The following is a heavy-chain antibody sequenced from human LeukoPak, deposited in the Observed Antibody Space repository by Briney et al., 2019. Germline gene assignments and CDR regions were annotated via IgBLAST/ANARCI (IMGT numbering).Heavy chain of an antibody. Sequence: SETLSLTCTVSGGSISSSSYYWGWIRQPPGKGLEWIGSIYYSGSTYYNPSLKSRVTISVDTSKNQFSLKLSSVTAADTAVYYCARSPHGYYDFWSGFNHAFDIWGQGTMVTVSS. V-gene: IGHV4-39*01. D-gene: IGHD3-3*01. J-gene: IGHJ3*02. CDR1: GGSISSSSYY. CDR3: ARSPHGYYDFWSGFNHAFDI. CDR2: IYYSGST.